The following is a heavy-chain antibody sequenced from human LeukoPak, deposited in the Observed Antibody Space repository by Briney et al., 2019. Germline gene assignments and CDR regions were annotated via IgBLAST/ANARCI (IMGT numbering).Heavy chain of an antibody. D-gene: IGHD6-13*01. CDR3: ARQILYSSSWYYWFDP. V-gene: IGHV5-51*01. CDR1: GYSFTSYW. CDR2: IYPGDSDT. J-gene: IGHJ5*02. Sequence: GESLKISCKGSGYSFTSYWIGWVRQLPGKGLEWMGIIYPGDSDTRYSPSFQGQVTISADKSISTAYLQWSSLKASDTAMYYCARQILYSSSWYYWFDPWGQGTLVTVSS.